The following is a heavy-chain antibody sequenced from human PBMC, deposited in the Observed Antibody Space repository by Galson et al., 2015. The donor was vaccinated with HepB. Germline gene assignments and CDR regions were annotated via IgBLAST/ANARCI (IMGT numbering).Heavy chain of an antibody. CDR3: ARAPSAIVVRYFDV. CDR1: GGSISSSY. D-gene: IGHD3-22*01. Sequence: SETLSLTCTVSGGSISSSYWSWIRQSPGKGLEWIGYIYYTGSTNYNPSLKNRVTMSVDTSKNQFSLRLGSVTAADTAVYYCARAPSAIVVRYFDVWGRSTLVTVSS. CDR2: IYYTGST. J-gene: IGHJ2*01. V-gene: IGHV4-59*01.